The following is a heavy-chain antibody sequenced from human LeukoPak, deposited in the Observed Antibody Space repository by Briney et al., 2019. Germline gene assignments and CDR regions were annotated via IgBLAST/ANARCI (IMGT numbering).Heavy chain of an antibody. CDR2: IIPILGIA. J-gene: IGHJ2*01. CDR1: GGTFSSYA. V-gene: IGHV1-69*04. CDR3: ARAAAMVTDWYFDL. Sequence: SVKVSCKASGGTFSSYAISWVRQAPGQGLEWMGRIIPILGIANYAQKFQGRVTITADKSTSTAYMELSSLRSEDTAVYYCARAAAMVTDWYFDLWGRGTLVTVSS. D-gene: IGHD5-18*01.